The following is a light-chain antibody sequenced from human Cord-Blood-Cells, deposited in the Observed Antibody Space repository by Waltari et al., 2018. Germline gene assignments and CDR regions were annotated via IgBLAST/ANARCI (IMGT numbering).Light chain of an antibody. CDR2: GHT. V-gene: IGLV1-40*01. J-gene: IGLJ3*02. Sequence: QSVLTQPPSVSGAPGQRVTIPCTGSSSNSGAGYCVPSDRQLPGNAPNPLIYGHTNRPSGVPDRFSGSKSGPSASPPTTGLQAEDEADYSRQSYDSSLSGSVFGGGTKLTVL. CDR1: SSNSGAGYC. CDR3: QSYDSSLSGSV.